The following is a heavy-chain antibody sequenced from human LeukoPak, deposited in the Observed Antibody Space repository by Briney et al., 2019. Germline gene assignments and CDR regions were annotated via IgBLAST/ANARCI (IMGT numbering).Heavy chain of an antibody. V-gene: IGHV1-46*01. D-gene: IGHD3-10*01. Sequence: ASVKVSCKASGDTFTSYYMHWVRQAPGLGLEWMGIINPSGGSTSCAQKFQGRVTMTRDTSTSTVYMELSSLRSEDTAVYYCARTFGELQYFDYWGQGTLVTVSS. CDR3: ARTFGELQYFDY. CDR2: INPSGGST. J-gene: IGHJ4*02. CDR1: GDTFTSYY.